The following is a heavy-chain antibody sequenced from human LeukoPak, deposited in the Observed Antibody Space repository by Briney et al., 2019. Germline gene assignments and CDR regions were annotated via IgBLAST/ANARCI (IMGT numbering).Heavy chain of an antibody. CDR3: ACGDGYNFLQH. D-gene: IGHD5-24*01. V-gene: IGHV3-53*01. Sequence: GGSLRLSCVASGLTIGSRYMNWVRQAPGKGLEWVSALYLAGNTYYADSVRGRFTISRDNSKNTLYPQVNNLRVEDTAIYYCACGDGYNFLQHWGQGTLVAVSS. CDR2: LYLAGNT. J-gene: IGHJ1*01. CDR1: GLTIGSRY.